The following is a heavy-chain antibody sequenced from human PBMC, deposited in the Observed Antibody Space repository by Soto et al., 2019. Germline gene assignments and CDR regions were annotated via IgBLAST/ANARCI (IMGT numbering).Heavy chain of an antibody. J-gene: IGHJ4*02. CDR2: FFIGGNT. CDR1: GGSISSSTYY. V-gene: IGHV4-39*01. D-gene: IGHD5-18*01. CDR3: ARHWFGGYSYGRFDY. Sequence: SETLSLTCTVSGGSISSSTYYWGWMRQPPGKGLEWIASFFIGGNTYYNPSLKSRVTISVDTSKNQFSLKLSSVTAADTAVYYCARHWFGGYSYGRFDYWGQGTLVTVSS.